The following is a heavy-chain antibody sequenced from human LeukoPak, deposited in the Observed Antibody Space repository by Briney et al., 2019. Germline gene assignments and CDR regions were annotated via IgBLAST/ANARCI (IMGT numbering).Heavy chain of an antibody. Sequence: GWINPNSGGTNYAQKFQGRVTMTRDTSISTAYMELSRLRSDDTAVYYCARGRNEVARWFDPWGQGTLVTVSS. CDR2: INPNSGGT. V-gene: IGHV1-2*02. CDR3: ARGRNEVARWFDP. D-gene: IGHD2-15*01. J-gene: IGHJ5*02.